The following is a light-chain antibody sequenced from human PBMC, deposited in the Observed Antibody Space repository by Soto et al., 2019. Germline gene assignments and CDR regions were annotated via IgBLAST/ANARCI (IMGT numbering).Light chain of an antibody. CDR1: QSVRRY. CDR3: QQRSNWQT. V-gene: IGKV3-11*01. Sequence: EIVLTQSPATLSLSPGERATLSCRASQSVRRYLAWYQQKPGQAPRLLIYDASTRATGIPARFSGSGSETDFTLAITSLEPEDFAVYLYQQRSNWQTLGQGTKVDIK. J-gene: IGKJ1*01. CDR2: DAS.